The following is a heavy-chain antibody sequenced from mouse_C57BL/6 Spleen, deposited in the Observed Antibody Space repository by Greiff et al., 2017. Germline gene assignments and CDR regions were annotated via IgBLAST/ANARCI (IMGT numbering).Heavy chain of an antibody. CDR2: ISYSGST. J-gene: IGHJ1*03. CDR3: ARTDYYGSSYGYFDV. V-gene: IGHV3-1*01. D-gene: IGHD1-1*01. Sequence: EVQVVESGPGMVKPSQSLSLTCTVTGYSITSGYDWHWIRHFPGNKLEWMGYISYSGSTNYNPSLKSRFSITHDTSENHFFLKLNSVTTEDTATYYCARTDYYGSSYGYFDVWGTGTTVTVSS. CDR1: GYSITSGYD.